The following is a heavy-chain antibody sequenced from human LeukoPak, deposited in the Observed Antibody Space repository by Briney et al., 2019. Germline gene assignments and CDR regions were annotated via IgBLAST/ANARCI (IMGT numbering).Heavy chain of an antibody. J-gene: IGHJ4*02. CDR1: GGSISSYY. Sequence: PSETLSLTCTVSGGSISSYYWSWLRQPAGKGLEWIGRIYTSGSTNYNPSLKSRVTMSVDTSKNQFSLKLSSVTAADTAVYYCASSYDYVWGSYRFDYWGQGTLVTVSS. CDR2: IYTSGST. V-gene: IGHV4-4*07. CDR3: ASSYDYVWGSYRFDY. D-gene: IGHD3-16*02.